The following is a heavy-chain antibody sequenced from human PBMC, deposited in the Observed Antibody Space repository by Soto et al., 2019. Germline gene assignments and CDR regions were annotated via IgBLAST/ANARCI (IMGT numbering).Heavy chain of an antibody. CDR2: ISGSGGST. CDR3: ATFYGGNPDFDY. Sequence: EVQLLESGGGLVQPGGSLRLSCAASGFTFSSYAMSWVRQAPGEGLEWVSAISGSGGSTYYADSVKGRFTISRDNSKNTLYLQMNSLRAEDTAVYYCATFYGGNPDFDYWGQGTLVTVSS. CDR1: GFTFSSYA. J-gene: IGHJ4*02. D-gene: IGHD4-17*01. V-gene: IGHV3-23*01.